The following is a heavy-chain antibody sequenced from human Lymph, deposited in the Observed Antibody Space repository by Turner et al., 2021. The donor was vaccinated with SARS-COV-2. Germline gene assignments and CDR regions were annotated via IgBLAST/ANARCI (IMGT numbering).Heavy chain of an antibody. D-gene: IGHD6-6*01. Sequence: VLLVQSAGGLIQPGGSSRLFCAASGFTVSSNYMSWGRQAAGEWLVWFSLIYSSGSTYYADSVVSRFTITRDNTKNTMLLQMNSLIAEETAVDYCAATELGSSALDVWGQGTMVTVSS. V-gene: IGHV3-53*01. CDR3: AATELGSSALDV. CDR1: GFTVSSNY. J-gene: IGHJ6*02. CDR2: IYSSGST.